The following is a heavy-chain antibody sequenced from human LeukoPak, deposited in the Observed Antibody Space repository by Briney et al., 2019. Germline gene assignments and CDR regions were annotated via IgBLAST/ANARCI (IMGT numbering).Heavy chain of an antibody. Sequence: KPSETLSLTCTVSGGSISSSSYFWAWIRQPPGKGLEWIGSIYYSGSTYYNPSLNSRVTISVDTSKNQFSLKLSSVTAADTAVYYCARDATREYYFDYWGQGTLVTVSS. J-gene: IGHJ4*02. D-gene: IGHD2/OR15-2a*01. V-gene: IGHV4-39*07. CDR2: IYYSGST. CDR3: ARDATREYYFDY. CDR1: GGSISSSSYF.